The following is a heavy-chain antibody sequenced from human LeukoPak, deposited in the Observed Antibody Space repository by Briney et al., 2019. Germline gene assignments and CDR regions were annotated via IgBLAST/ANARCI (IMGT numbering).Heavy chain of an antibody. Sequence: SETLSLTCAVSGGSISSNSYYWGWIRQPPGKGLEWIGSIYYSGSTYYNPSLKSRVTISVDTSKNQFSLKLSSVTAADTAVYFCARHNIRGVTHWFDPWGQGTQVTVSS. J-gene: IGHJ5*02. V-gene: IGHV4-39*01. CDR1: GGSISSNSYY. CDR2: IYYSGST. D-gene: IGHD3-10*01. CDR3: ARHNIRGVTHWFDP.